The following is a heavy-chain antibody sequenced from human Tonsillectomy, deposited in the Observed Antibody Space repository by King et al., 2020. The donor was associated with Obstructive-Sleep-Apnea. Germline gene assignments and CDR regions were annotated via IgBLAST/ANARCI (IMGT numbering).Heavy chain of an antibody. CDR3: ARVSYGSGSLDY. CDR1: GGSISSGDYY. D-gene: IGHD3-10*01. J-gene: IGHJ4*02. Sequence: VQLQESGPGLVKPSQTLSLTCTVSGGSISSGDYYWSWIRQPPGKGLEWIGYIYYSGSTYYNPSLKSRVTISVDTSKNHFSLQLSSVTAADTAVYYCARVSYGSGSLDYWGEGTLVTVSS. V-gene: IGHV4-30-4*01. CDR2: IYYSGST.